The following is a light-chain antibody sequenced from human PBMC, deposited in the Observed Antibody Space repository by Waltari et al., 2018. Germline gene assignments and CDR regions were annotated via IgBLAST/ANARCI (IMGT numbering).Light chain of an antibody. CDR3: QQYGASVYT. CDR1: QSVSSNY. V-gene: IGKV3-20*01. CDR2: GTS. Sequence: DIVLTQSPGTLSLSPGERAILSCRASQSVSSNYLAWYQQKPGQAPSLLISGTSNRATGVPDRFSGSGSGTDFTLTISRLEPEDFAVYYCQQYGASVYTFGQGTKLEIK. J-gene: IGKJ2*01.